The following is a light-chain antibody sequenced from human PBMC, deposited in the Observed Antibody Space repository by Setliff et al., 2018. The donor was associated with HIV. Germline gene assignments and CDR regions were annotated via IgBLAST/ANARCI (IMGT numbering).Light chain of an antibody. Sequence: QSALAQPASVSGSPGQSITISCTGTSCDVGYYHYVSWYQQHPGKAPKLVIYDVNDRPSGVSDRFSGSKSGNTASLTISGLQPEDEADYYCSSYVSSNNNYVFGTGTKVTVL. J-gene: IGLJ1*01. CDR1: SCDVGYYHY. V-gene: IGLV2-14*03. CDR3: SSYVSSNNNYV. CDR2: DVN.